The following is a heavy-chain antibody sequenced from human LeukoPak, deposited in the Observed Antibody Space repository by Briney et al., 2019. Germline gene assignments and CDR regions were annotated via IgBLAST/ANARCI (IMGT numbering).Heavy chain of an antibody. D-gene: IGHD6-19*01. CDR3: ARHASVDGNWPRPLDY. J-gene: IGHJ4*02. Sequence: SETLSLTCTVSGGSISSSNYYWVWIRQPPGKGLEWIGNIYYSGRTYYKPSLKTRVTISVDTSKNQFSLKLTSVTAADTAVYYCARHASVDGNWPRPLDYWGQGSLVTVSS. CDR2: IYYSGRT. V-gene: IGHV4-39*01. CDR1: GGSISSSNYY.